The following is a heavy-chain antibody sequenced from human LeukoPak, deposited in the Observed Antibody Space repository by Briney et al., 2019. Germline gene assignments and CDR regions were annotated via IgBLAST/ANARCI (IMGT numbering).Heavy chain of an antibody. J-gene: IGHJ6*03. Sequence: GGSLRLSCAASGFTFSSYWMSWVRQAPGKGLEWVANIMQDGSEKYYVDSVKGRFTISRDNAKNSLDLQMNSLSAEDTAAYYCARYGSSWYRTYYYYYYMDVWGKGTTVTVSS. CDR1: GFTFSSYW. CDR3: ARYGSSWYRTYYYYYYMDV. CDR2: IMQDGSEK. V-gene: IGHV3-7*01. D-gene: IGHD6-13*01.